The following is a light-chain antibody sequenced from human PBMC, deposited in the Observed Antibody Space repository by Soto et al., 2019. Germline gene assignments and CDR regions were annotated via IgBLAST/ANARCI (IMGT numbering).Light chain of an antibody. Sequence: EIVLTQSPGTLSFSPGERATLSCRASQRGSSSYLAWYQQKPGQAPRLLIYSVSSRAAGIPDRFSGSGSGTDFTLIISRLETEDFAVYFCQQYGSSPLYTFGQGTKLEIK. CDR3: QQYGSSPLYT. CDR2: SVS. V-gene: IGKV3-20*01. CDR1: QRGSSSY. J-gene: IGKJ2*01.